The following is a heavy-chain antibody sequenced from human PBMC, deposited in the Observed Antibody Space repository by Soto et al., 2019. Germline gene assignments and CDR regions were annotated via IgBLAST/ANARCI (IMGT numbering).Heavy chain of an antibody. CDR1: GGSFSSYA. CDR2: IIPIFGTA. J-gene: IGHJ5*02. D-gene: IGHD3-10*01. CDR3: ARDFGITMVRGLYAP. V-gene: IGHV1-69*13. Sequence: SVKVSCKASGGSFSSYASSWVRQAPGQGLEWMVGIIPIFGTANYAQKFQGRVTITADESTSTAYMELSSLRSEDTAVYYCARDFGITMVRGLYAPWGQGTLVTVS.